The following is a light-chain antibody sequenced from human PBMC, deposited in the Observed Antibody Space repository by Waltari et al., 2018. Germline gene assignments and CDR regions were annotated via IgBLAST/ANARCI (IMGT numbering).Light chain of an antibody. CDR2: STS. Sequence: QTVVTQEPSLTVYPVRPVPLTCPASPAAIPSDYYPNWFPQKPGQAPRALIHSTSVRYSWTPTRFSGSRLGDKAALTLSGVQPEDEADYYCLLYYGGPWVFGGGTKVTVL. V-gene: IGLV7-43*01. J-gene: IGLJ3*02. CDR1: PAAIPSDYY. CDR3: LLYYGGPWV.